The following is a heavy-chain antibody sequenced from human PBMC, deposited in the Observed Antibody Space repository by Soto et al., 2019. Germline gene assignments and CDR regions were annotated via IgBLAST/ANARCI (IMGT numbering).Heavy chain of an antibody. D-gene: IGHD6-6*01. CDR3: PTAARPSYYYGMDV. CDR1: GFTFSSYA. CDR2: ISGSGGST. Sequence: EVQLLESGGGLVQPGGSLRLSCAASGFTFSSYAMSWVRQAPGKGLEWVSAISGSGGSTYYADSVKGRFTISRDNSKNTLYLQINSLRSEDTGVYYCPTAARPSYYYGMDVWGQGPTVTVSS. V-gene: IGHV3-23*01. J-gene: IGHJ6*02.